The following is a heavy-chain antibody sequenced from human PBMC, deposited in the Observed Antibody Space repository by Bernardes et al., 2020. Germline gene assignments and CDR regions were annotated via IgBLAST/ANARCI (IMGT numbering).Heavy chain of an antibody. D-gene: IGHD3-16*01. V-gene: IGHV3-23*01. CDR3: AKALRNKYYGNKGGFDW. J-gene: IGHJ4*02. CDR1: GFPFSNHA. Sequence: WGSLRLSCEVSGFPFSNHAMNWVRQTPDKGLEWVAEIRHDGGTSYYADPVRGRSTISRDNSKNILYLQMNSLTVGDTAMYYCAKALRNKYYGNKGGFDWWCRGIPVIVSS. CDR2: IRHDGGTS.